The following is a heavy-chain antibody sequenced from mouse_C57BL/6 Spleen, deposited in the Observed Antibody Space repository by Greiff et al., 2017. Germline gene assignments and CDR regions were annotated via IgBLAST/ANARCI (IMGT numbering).Heavy chain of an antibody. V-gene: IGHV14-2*01. J-gene: IGHJ4*01. CDR1: GFNIKDYY. Sequence: DVKLQESGAELVKPGASVKLSCTASGFNIKDYYMHWVKQRTEQGLEWIGRIDPEDGETKYAPKFQDKATITADTSSNTAYLQLSSLTSEDTAVYYCASYYAMGYWGQGTSVTVSS. CDR3: ASYYAMGY. CDR2: IDPEDGET.